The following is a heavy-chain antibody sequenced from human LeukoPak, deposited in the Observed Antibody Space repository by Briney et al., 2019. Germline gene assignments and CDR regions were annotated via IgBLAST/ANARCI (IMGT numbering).Heavy chain of an antibody. V-gene: IGHV3-30*18. J-gene: IGHJ4*02. CDR3: AKDAKPDYGDIFDY. D-gene: IGHD4-17*01. CDR1: GFTFSSYG. Sequence: PGRSLRLSCAASGFTFSSYGMHWVRQAPGKGLEWVAVISYDGSNKYYADSVKGRFTISRDNSKNTLHLQMNSLRAEDTAVYYCAKDAKPDYGDIFDYWGQGTLVTVSS. CDR2: ISYDGSNK.